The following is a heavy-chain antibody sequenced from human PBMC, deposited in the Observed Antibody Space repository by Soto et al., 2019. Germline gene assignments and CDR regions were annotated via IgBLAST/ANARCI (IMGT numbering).Heavy chain of an antibody. CDR1: GYTFTNYG. Sequence: GASVKVSCKASGYTFTNYGINWVRQAPGQGLEWPGWVSAYNGEKRYAQRVQARVIMTTDTSTTTAYMELRSLRSDDTAVYYCSRGTSIPASGDYWGQGTLVTVSS. CDR3: SRGTSIPASGDY. D-gene: IGHD6-6*01. CDR2: VSAYNGEK. J-gene: IGHJ4*01. V-gene: IGHV1-18*01.